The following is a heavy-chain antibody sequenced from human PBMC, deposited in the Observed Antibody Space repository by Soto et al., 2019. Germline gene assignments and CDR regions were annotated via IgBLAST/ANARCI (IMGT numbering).Heavy chain of an antibody. CDR1: GFTFSSYG. V-gene: IGHV3-33*01. Sequence: PWGSLRLSCAASGFTFSSYGMHWVRQAPGKGLEWVAVIWYDGSNKYYADSVKGRFTISRDNSKNTLYLQMNSLRAEDTDVYYCARDRSNWQQLVSEFDYWGQGTLVTVSS. CDR2: IWYDGSNK. CDR3: ARDRSNWQQLVSEFDY. J-gene: IGHJ4*02. D-gene: IGHD6-13*01.